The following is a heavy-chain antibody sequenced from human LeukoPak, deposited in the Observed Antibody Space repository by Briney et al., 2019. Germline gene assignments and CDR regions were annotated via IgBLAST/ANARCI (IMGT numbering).Heavy chain of an antibody. CDR3: AKDIQVYYYYGMDV. Sequence: GGSLRLSCAASGFTFSSYAMHWVRQAPGKGLEWVAVISYDGSNKYYADSVKGRFTISRDNSKNTLYLQMNSLRAEDTAVYYCAKDIQVYYYYGMDVWGQGTTVTVSS. CDR1: GFTFSSYA. CDR2: ISYDGSNK. V-gene: IGHV3-30*04. D-gene: IGHD2-21*01. J-gene: IGHJ6*02.